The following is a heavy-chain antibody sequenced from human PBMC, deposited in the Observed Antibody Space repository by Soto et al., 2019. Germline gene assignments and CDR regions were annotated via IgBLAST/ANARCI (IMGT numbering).Heavy chain of an antibody. CDR2: IYPGDSHV. CDR3: ARLHYSSSCSFY. J-gene: IGHJ4*02. D-gene: IGHD6-6*01. Sequence: EVQLLQSGPELRKPGESLKISCQHSGNSLTTHWIGWLRQMPGKGLEWMGLIYPGDSHVRYGPSFQGQVTISIDRSTTTAYLQWSSLKASDTAIYYCARLHYSSSCSFYWGQGTLVTVSS. V-gene: IGHV5-51*01. CDR1: GNSLTTHW.